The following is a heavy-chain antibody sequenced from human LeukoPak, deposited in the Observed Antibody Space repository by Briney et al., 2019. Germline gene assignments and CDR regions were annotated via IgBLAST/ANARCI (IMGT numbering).Heavy chain of an antibody. CDR3: ARGVYYDSGGYYQYRWYFDY. D-gene: IGHD3-22*01. CDR2: IYYSGST. CDR1: GGSISSGGYY. Sequence: PSETLSLTCTVSGGSISSGGYYWSWIRQHPGKGLEWIGYIYYSGSTYYNPPLKSRVTISVDTSKNQFSLKLSSVTAADTAVYYCARGVYYDSGGYYQYRWYFDYWGQGTLVTVSS. V-gene: IGHV4-31*03. J-gene: IGHJ4*02.